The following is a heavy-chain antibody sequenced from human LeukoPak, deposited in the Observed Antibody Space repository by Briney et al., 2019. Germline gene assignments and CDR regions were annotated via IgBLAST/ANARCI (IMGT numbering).Heavy chain of an antibody. J-gene: IGHJ4*02. D-gene: IGHD6-19*01. CDR1: GFTFSSYG. V-gene: IGHV3-30*18. Sequence: GRSLRLSCAASGFTFSSYGMHWVRQAPGKGLEWVAVISYDGSNKYYADPVKGRFTISRDNSKNTLYLQMNSLRAEDTAVYYCAKEISGWYFDYWGQGTLVTVSS. CDR3: AKEISGWYFDY. CDR2: ISYDGSNK.